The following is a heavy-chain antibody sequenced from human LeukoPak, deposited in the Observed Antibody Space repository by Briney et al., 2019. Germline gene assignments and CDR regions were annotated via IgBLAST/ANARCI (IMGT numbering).Heavy chain of an antibody. J-gene: IGHJ4*02. Sequence: GSLRLSCVASGFTFSSYAMSWVRQAPGKGLEWVSAISGSGGTTYYAVSVKGRFTISRDNSRNTLYLQMNSLRAEDTAVYYCAVCRNWPTFDYWGQGTLVTISS. CDR2: ISGSGGTT. V-gene: IGHV3-23*01. CDR1: GFTFSSYA. CDR3: AVCRNWPTFDY. D-gene: IGHD1-20*01.